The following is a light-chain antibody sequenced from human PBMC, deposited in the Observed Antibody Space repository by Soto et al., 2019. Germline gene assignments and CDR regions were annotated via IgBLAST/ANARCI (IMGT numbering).Light chain of an antibody. CDR1: VLAKKY. Sequence: SYELTQPSSVSVSPGQTARITCSGDVLAKKYAGWFQQKPGQAPVLVIYKDNERPSGIPERFSGSSSGTTVTLTISGAQVEDEADYYWYSAADNNLGVFGGGTKLTVL. CDR2: KDN. J-gene: IGLJ2*01. CDR3: YSAADNNLGV. V-gene: IGLV3-27*01.